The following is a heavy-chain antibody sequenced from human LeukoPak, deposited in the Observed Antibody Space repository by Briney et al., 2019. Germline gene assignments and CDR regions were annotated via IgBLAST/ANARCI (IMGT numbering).Heavy chain of an antibody. CDR2: IYYSGST. J-gene: IGHJ6*03. Sequence: SETLSLTCTVSGGSISSYYWSWIRQPPGKGLEWIGYIYYSGSTNYNPSLKSRVTMSVDTSKNQFSLKLSSVTAADTAVYYCARTTSWYYYYYMDVWGKGTTVTISS. CDR3: ARTTSWYYYYYMDV. D-gene: IGHD4-17*01. CDR1: GGSISSYY. V-gene: IGHV4-59*12.